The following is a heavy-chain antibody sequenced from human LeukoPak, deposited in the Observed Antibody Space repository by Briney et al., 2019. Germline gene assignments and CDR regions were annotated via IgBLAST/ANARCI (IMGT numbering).Heavy chain of an antibody. J-gene: IGHJ3*02. V-gene: IGHV4-59*01. CDR2: IYYSGST. CDR3: ASVKLGDDSDAFDI. CDR1: GVSISSYY. D-gene: IGHD7-27*01. Sequence: PSETLSLTCTVSGVSISSYYWSWIRQPPGKGLEWIGYIYYSGSTNYNPSLKSRVTISVDTSKHQFSLKLSSVTAADTAVYYCASVKLGDDSDAFDIWGQGTMVTVSS.